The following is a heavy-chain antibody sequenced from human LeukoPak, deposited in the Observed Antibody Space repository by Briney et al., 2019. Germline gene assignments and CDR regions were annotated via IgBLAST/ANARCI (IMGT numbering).Heavy chain of an antibody. D-gene: IGHD4-23*01. CDR2: IYYSGST. CDR1: GGSISNYY. CDR3: ARTTVVKYFDY. J-gene: IGHJ4*02. V-gene: IGHV4-59*01. Sequence: SETLSLTCTVSGGSISNYYWSWIRQSPGKGLEWIGYIYYSGSTNYNPSLKSRVTISVDTSKNQFSLKLSSVTAADTAVYYCARTTVVKYFDYWGQGTLVTVSS.